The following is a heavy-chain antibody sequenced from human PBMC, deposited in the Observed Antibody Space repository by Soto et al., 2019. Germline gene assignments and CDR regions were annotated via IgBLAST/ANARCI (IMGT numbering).Heavy chain of an antibody. J-gene: IGHJ5*02. V-gene: IGHV3-30*03. CDR1: GFPFRSYG. CDR3: ATERDSPYTWLDP. CDR2: ISYDGNKQ. Sequence: QVQLVESGGGVVQPGRSLRLSCEASGFPFRSYGMHWVRQAPGRGLEWVAVISYDGNKQYYGDSVKGRVTIPRDNSKNTRYLQLNSLRVEDTAVYYCATERDSPYTWLDPWGQGTRVTVSS. D-gene: IGHD2-21*02.